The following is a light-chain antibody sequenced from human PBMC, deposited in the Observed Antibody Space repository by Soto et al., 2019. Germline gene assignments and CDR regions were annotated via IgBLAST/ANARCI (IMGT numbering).Light chain of an antibody. CDR2: ENN. Sequence: QSLLTQPPSVSAAPGQRVTISCSGGSSNIGDNYVSWYQQLPGTAPKLLIYENNKRPSGIPDRFSGSKSGASATLGITGLQTGDEADYYCGTWDNSLSACVFGTGTKVTVL. CDR3: GTWDNSLSACV. J-gene: IGLJ1*01. V-gene: IGLV1-51*02. CDR1: SSNIGDNY.